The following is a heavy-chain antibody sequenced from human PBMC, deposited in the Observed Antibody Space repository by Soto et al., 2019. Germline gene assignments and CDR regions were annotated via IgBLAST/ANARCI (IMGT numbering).Heavy chain of an antibody. D-gene: IGHD3-22*01. CDR2: ISYDGTNK. V-gene: IGHV3-30*18. CDR1: GFTFSSYS. J-gene: IGHJ3*02. CDR3: AKVTGYDSSGFDAFDI. Sequence: GGSLRLSCAASGFTFSSYSMNWVRQAPGKGLEWVAVISYDGTNKYYADSVKGRFTISRDNSKNTLYLQMNSLRAEDTAVYYCAKVTGYDSSGFDAFDIWGQGTMVTVSS.